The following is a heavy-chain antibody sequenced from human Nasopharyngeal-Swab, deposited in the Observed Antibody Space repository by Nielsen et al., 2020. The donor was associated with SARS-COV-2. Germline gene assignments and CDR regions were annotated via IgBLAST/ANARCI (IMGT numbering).Heavy chain of an antibody. J-gene: IGHJ5*02. CDR2: ISGSGFT. D-gene: IGHD3-22*01. Sequence: WIRQPPGKGLEWVSSISGSGFTYYSDSVKGRFTISGDNSMDTLYLQMNSLRAEDTATYYCAKDWLYTSAWYGGSWSQGTLVTVSS. V-gene: IGHV3-23*01. CDR3: AKDWLYTSAWYGGS.